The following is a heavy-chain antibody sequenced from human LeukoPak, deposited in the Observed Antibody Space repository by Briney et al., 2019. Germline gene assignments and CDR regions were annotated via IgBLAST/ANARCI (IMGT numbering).Heavy chain of an antibody. CDR2: IYHTGST. CDR1: GDSISSGYY. V-gene: IGHV4-38-2*01. D-gene: IGHD1-20*01. CDR3: ARVNWNPDY. J-gene: IGHJ4*02. Sequence: SETLSLTCAVSGDSISSGYYWGWIRQPPGKGLEWIGTIYHTGSTYSNPSPKSRVTISVDTSKNLFSLKLSSVTAADTAVYYCARVNWNPDYWGQGTLVTVSS.